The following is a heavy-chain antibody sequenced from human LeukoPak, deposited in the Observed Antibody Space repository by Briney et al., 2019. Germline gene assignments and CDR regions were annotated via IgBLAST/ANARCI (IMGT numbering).Heavy chain of an antibody. J-gene: IGHJ4*02. CDR1: GGSISSYY. D-gene: IGHD5-18*01. CDR2: IYYSGST. V-gene: IGHV4-59*01. Sequence: SETLFLTCTVSGGSISSYYWSWIRQPPGRGLEWIGYIYYSGSTNYNPSLRSRVTISVDTSKNQFSLKLSSVTAADTAVYYCARGDTAMVTLFDYWGQGTLVTVSS. CDR3: ARGDTAMVTLFDY.